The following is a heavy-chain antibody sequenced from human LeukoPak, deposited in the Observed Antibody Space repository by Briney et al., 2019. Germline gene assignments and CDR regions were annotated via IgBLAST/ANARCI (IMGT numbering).Heavy chain of an antibody. D-gene: IGHD6-13*01. Sequence: GGSLRLSCAASGFTFSSYSMNWVRQAPGKGLEWVSSISSSSSYIYYADSVKGRFTISRDNAKNSLYLQMNSLRAEDTAVYYCARSTIAAAGPFDYWSQGTLVTVSS. CDR1: GFTFSSYS. CDR3: ARSTIAAAGPFDY. J-gene: IGHJ4*02. CDR2: ISSSSSYI. V-gene: IGHV3-21*01.